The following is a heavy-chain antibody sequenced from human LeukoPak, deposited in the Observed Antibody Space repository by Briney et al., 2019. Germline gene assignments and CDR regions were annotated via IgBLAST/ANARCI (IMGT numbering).Heavy chain of an antibody. CDR1: GFTFSNYA. CDR2: ITGSGGNT. V-gene: IGHV3-23*01. J-gene: IGHJ4*02. Sequence: PGGSLRLSCAASGFTFSNYAMSWVRQAPGKGLEWVSAITGSGGNTYYADSVKGRFTISRDNSKNTLYLQMNSLRAEDTAVYCCAKWGDYDVLTGYYVSDYWGQGTLVTVSS. D-gene: IGHD3-9*01. CDR3: AKWGDYDVLTGYYVSDY.